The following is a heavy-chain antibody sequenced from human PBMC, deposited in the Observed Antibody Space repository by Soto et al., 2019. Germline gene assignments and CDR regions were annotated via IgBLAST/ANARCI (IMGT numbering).Heavy chain of an antibody. CDR3: ARGGVRRARRCVDYYYMDV. Sequence: EVQLVESGGDLVQPGGSLRLSCAASGFTFSSYWMNWVRQAPGKGLVWVSRINSDGRSTSYADSVKGRFTISRDNAKNTLYLQMNSLRAEDTAVYYCARGGVRRARRCVDYYYMDVWGKGTTVTVSS. V-gene: IGHV3-74*01. D-gene: IGHD3-10*01. CDR1: GFTFSSYW. CDR2: INSDGRST. J-gene: IGHJ6*03.